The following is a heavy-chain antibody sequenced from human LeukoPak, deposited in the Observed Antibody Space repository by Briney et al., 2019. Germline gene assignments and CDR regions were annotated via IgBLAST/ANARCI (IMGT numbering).Heavy chain of an antibody. Sequence: ASVKVSCKASGYTFTSYGISWVRQAPGQGLEWMGWISAYNGNINYAQKFQGRVTMTTDTSTSTAYMELRSLRSDDTDVYYCARESRGYRYGYFYYYDMDVWGQGTTVTVSS. D-gene: IGHD5-18*01. CDR1: GYTFTSYG. CDR3: ARESRGYRYGYFYYYDMDV. CDR2: ISAYNGNI. V-gene: IGHV1-18*01. J-gene: IGHJ6*02.